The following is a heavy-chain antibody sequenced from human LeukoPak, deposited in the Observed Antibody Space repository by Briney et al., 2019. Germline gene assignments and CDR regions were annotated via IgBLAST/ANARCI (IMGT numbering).Heavy chain of an antibody. Sequence: SETLSLTCTVSGGSISSGSYYWSWIRQPAGKGLEWIGRIYTSGSTNYNPSLKSRVTISVDMSKNQFSLKLSSVTAADTAVYYCAREGKLAAGTHNWFDPWGQGTLVTVSS. CDR1: GGSISSGSYY. J-gene: IGHJ5*02. CDR2: IYTSGST. V-gene: IGHV4-61*02. D-gene: IGHD6-13*01. CDR3: AREGKLAAGTHNWFDP.